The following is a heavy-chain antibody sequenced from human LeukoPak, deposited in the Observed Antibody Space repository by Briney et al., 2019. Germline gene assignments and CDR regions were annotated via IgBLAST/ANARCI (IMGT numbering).Heavy chain of an antibody. CDR2: INTYGTST. CDR3: ARGSTTVTTKDWFDP. Sequence: GGSLRLSCAASGFTFSSYWMHWVRQVPGKGLVWVACINTYGTSTTYGDSVEGRFTISRDNAKNTLDLEMNSLRDDDTAVYYCARGSTTVTTKDWFDPWGQGTQVTVSS. J-gene: IGHJ5*02. D-gene: IGHD4-17*01. V-gene: IGHV3-74*03. CDR1: GFTFSSYW.